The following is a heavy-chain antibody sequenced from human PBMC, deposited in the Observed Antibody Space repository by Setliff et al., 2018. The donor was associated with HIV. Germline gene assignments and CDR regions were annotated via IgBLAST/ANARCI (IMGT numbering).Heavy chain of an antibody. CDR1: GYSISSGYF. D-gene: IGHD3-9*01. CDR2: LYHSGTN. V-gene: IGHV4-38-2*01. J-gene: IGHJ4*02. CDR3: ARYVSDWFYIDS. Sequence: SETLSLTCAVSGYSISSGYFWGWIRQPPGKGLEWIGSLYHSGTNFYNPSLKSRVTISLDTSKNQFSLKLSSVTAADTAVYYCARYVSDWFYIDSWGQGTLVTVSS.